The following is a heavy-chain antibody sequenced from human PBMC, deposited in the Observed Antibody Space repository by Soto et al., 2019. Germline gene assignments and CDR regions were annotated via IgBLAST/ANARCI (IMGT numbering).Heavy chain of an antibody. CDR3: AKDLREGYFDY. V-gene: IGHV3-30*18. D-gene: IGHD1-26*01. CDR2: ISYDGSNK. Sequence: GGSLRLSCAASGFTFSSYGMHWVRQAPGKGLEWVAVISYDGSNKYYADSVKGRFTISRDNSKNTLYLQMNSLRAEDTAVYYCAKDLREGYFDYWGQGTLVTVSS. J-gene: IGHJ4*02. CDR1: GFTFSSYG.